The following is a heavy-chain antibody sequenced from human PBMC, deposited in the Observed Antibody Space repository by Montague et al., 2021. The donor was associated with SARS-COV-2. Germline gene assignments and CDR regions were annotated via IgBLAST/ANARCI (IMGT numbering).Heavy chain of an antibody. V-gene: IGHV4-61*02. D-gene: IGHD3-22*01. CDR2: IYTSGST. J-gene: IGHJ4*02. CDR3: ARDAPYYDSSGYQFFDY. CDR1: GGSISSGSYY. Sequence: TLSLTCTVSGGSISSGSYYWSWIRQPAGKGLVWIGRIYTSGSTNYNPSLKSRVTISVDTSKNQFSLKLSSVTAADTAVYYCARDAPYYDSSGYQFFDYWGQGTLVTVSS.